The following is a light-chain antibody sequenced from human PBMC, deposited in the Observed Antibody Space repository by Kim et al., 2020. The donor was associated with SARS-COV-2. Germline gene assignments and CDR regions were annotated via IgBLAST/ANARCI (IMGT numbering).Light chain of an antibody. Sequence: ASTGDRVTITWRASQSISSYLDWYQQKPGKAPKLLIYAASTLQSGVPSRFSGSGSGTDFTLTISCLQSEDFATYYCQQYYSFALTFGGGTKVDIK. CDR1: QSISSY. V-gene: IGKV1-8*01. CDR2: AAS. CDR3: QQYYSFALT. J-gene: IGKJ4*01.